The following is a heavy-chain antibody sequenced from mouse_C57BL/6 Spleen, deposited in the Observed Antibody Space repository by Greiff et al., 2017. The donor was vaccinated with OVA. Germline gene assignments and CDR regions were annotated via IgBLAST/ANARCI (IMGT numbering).Heavy chain of an antibody. V-gene: IGHV1-47*01. Sequence: QVQLQQSGAELVKPGASVKMSCKASGYTFTTYPIEWMKQNHGKSLEWIGNFHPYNDDTKYNEKFKGKATLTVEKSSSTVYLELSRLTSDDSAVYYCARGPYYYGSSYGDWYFDVWGTGTTVTVSS. CDR2: FHPYNDDT. CDR3: ARGPYYYGSSYGDWYFDV. J-gene: IGHJ1*03. D-gene: IGHD1-1*01. CDR1: GYTFTTYP.